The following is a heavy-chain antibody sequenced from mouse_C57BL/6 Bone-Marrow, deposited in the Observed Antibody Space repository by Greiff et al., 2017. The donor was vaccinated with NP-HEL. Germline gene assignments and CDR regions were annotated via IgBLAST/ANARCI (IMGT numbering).Heavy chain of an antibody. V-gene: IGHV1-15*01. CDR1: GYTFTDYE. CDR3: TRSPRQLRLRYFDV. D-gene: IGHD3-2*02. Sequence: VQGVESGAELVRPGASVTLSCKASGYTFTDYEMHWVKQTPVHGLEWIGAIDPETGGTAYNQKFKGKAILTADKSSSTAYMELRSLTSEDSAVYYCTRSPRQLRLRYFDVWGTGTTVTVSS. J-gene: IGHJ1*03. CDR2: IDPETGGT.